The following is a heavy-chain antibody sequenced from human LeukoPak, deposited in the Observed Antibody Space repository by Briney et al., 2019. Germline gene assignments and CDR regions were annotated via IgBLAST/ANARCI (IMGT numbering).Heavy chain of an antibody. CDR3: ARGHSGSFGLDY. V-gene: IGHV3-21*01. Sequence: GGSLRLSCAASGFTFSNYNMNWVRQAPGKALEWVAFIGYRNTYKYYADSVKGRFTISRDNAKNSLYLQMSSLRAEDTAVYYCARGHSGSFGLDYWGQGTLVTVSS. D-gene: IGHD1-26*01. CDR1: GFTFSNYN. CDR2: IGYRNTYK. J-gene: IGHJ4*02.